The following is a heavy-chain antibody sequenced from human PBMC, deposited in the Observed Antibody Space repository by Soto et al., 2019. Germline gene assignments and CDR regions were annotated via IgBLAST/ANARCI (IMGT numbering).Heavy chain of an antibody. CDR1: GGSISSGDYY. D-gene: IGHD3-22*01. Sequence: PSETLSLTCTVSGGSISSGDYYWRWIRQPPGKGLEWIGYIYYSGSTYYNPSLKSRVTISVETSKNQFSLKLSSVTAADTAVYYCARGVTMIVVVRPGFDIWGQGTMVTVSS. J-gene: IGHJ3*02. V-gene: IGHV4-30-4*01. CDR3: ARGVTMIVVVRPGFDI. CDR2: IYYSGST.